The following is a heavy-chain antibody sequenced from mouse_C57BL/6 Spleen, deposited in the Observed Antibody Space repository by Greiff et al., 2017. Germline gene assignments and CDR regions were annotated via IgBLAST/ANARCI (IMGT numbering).Heavy chain of an antibody. Sequence: EVQLQQSGPELVKPGASVKISCKASGYSFTGYYMNWVKQSPEKSLEWIGEINPSTGGTTYNQKFKAKATLTVDKSSSTAYMQLKSLTSEDAAVYDCATLSSSYNDAMDYWGQGTSVTVSS. CDR3: ATLSSSYNDAMDY. CDR2: INPSTGGT. V-gene: IGHV1-42*01. J-gene: IGHJ4*01. CDR1: GYSFTGYY. D-gene: IGHD1-1*01.